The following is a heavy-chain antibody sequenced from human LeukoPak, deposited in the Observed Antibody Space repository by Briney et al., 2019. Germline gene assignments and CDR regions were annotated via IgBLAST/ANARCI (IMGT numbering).Heavy chain of an antibody. J-gene: IGHJ4*02. CDR2: IYYSGST. V-gene: IGHV4-39*01. CDR1: GGSISSSSYY. CDR3: ARRSRRGLNGWELPGYFDY. D-gene: IGHD1-26*01. Sequence: PPETLSLTCTVSGGSISSSSYYWGWIRQPPGKGLEWIGSIYYSGSTYYNPSLKSRVTISVDTSKNQFSLKLSSVTAADTAVYYCARRSRRGLNGWELPGYFDYWGQGTLVTVSS.